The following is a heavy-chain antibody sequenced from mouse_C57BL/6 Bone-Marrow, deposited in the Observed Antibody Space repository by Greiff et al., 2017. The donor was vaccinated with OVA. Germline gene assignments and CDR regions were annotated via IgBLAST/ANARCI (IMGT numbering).Heavy chain of an antibody. J-gene: IGHJ3*01. V-gene: IGHV5-12*01. CDR1: GFTFSDYY. Sequence: EVKVVESGGGLVQPGGSLKLSCAASGFTFSDYYMYWVRQTPEKRLEWVAYISNGGGSTYYPDTVKGRFTISRDNAKNTLYLQMSRLKSEDTAMYYCARHRYYAWFAYWGQGTLVTVSA. D-gene: IGHD2-1*01. CDR3: ARHRYYAWFAY. CDR2: ISNGGGST.